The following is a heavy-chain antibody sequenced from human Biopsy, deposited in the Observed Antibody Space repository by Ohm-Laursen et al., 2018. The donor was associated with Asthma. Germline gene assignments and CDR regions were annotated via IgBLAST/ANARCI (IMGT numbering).Heavy chain of an antibody. V-gene: IGHV3-7*01. CDR2: IKHDGTEK. D-gene: IGHD3-3*02. CDR3: ARTFHFWSPYHAEHYQL. J-gene: IGHJ1*01. Sequence: SLRLSCAAFGFTFGDYWMSWVRQVPGKGLEWVANIKHDGTEKNHVDSLKGRFTISRDNAKNSLYLQVNSLRAEDTAVYYCARTFHFWSPYHAEHYQLWGQGTLVTVPS. CDR1: GFTFGDYW.